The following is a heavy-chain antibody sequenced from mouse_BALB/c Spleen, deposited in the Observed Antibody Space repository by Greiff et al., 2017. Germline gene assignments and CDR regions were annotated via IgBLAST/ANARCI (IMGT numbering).Heavy chain of an antibody. CDR2: IDPFNGGT. CDR3: TRRDGYYVSWFAY. J-gene: IGHJ3*01. D-gene: IGHD2-3*01. Sequence: VQLQQSGPELMKPGASVKISCKASGYSFTSYYMHWVKQSHGKSLEWIGYIDPFNGGTSYNQKFKGKATLTADKSSSTAYMELRSLTSEDSAVYYCTRRDGYYVSWFAYWGQGTLVTVSA. V-gene: IGHV1-31*01. CDR1: GYSFTSYY.